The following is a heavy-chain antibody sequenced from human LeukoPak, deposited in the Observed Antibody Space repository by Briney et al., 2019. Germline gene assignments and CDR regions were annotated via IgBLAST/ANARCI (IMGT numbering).Heavy chain of an antibody. J-gene: IGHJ5*02. Sequence: SETLSLTCAVYGGSFSGYYWSWIRQPPGKGLEWIGETNHSGSTNYNPSLKSRVTISVDTSKNQFSLKLSSVTAADTAVYYCARDGTIFGVVKGNWFDPWGQGTLVTVSS. CDR3: ARDGTIFGVVKGNWFDP. CDR1: GGSFSGYY. D-gene: IGHD3-3*01. CDR2: TNHSGST. V-gene: IGHV4-34*01.